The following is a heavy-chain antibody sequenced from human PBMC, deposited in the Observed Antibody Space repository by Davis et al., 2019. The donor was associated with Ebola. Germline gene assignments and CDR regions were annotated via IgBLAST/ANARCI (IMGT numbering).Heavy chain of an antibody. CDR2: ISAYNGNT. V-gene: IGHV1-18*01. CDR3: ARDSRITMIVVVTGFDY. CDR1: GYTFTSYG. Sequence: ASVQVSCKASGYTFTSYGISWVRQAPGQGLEWMGWISAYNGNTNYAQKLQGRVTMTTDTSTSTAYMELRSLRSDDTAVYYCARDSRITMIVVVTGFDYWGQGTLVTVSS. D-gene: IGHD3-22*01. J-gene: IGHJ4*02.